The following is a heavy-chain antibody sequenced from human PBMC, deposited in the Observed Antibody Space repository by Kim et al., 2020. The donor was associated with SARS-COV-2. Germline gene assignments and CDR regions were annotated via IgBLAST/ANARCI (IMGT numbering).Heavy chain of an antibody. V-gene: IGHV3-21*04. J-gene: IGHJ6*02. CDR3: ARELLSPRPRKDYYYYYGMDV. CDR2: ISSSSSYI. Sequence: GGSLRLSCAASGFTFSSYSMNWVRQAPGKGLEWVSSISSSSSYIYYADSVKGRFTISRDNAKNSLYLQMNSLRAEDTAVYYCARELLSPRPRKDYYYYYGMDVWGQGTTVTVSS. CDR1: GFTFSSYS. D-gene: IGHD1-1*01.